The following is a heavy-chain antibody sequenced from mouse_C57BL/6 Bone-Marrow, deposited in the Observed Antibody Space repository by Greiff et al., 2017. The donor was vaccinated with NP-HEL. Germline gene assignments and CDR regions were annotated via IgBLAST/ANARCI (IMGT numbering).Heavy chain of an antibody. V-gene: IGHV7-3*01. CDR1: GFTFTDYY. CDR2: IRNKANGYTT. D-gene: IGHD2-3*01. J-gene: IGHJ1*03. CDR3: AREGLLGYFDV. Sequence: EVQVVESGGGLVQPGGSLSLSCAASGFTFTDYYMSWVRQPPGKALEWLGFIRNKANGYTTEYSASVKGRFTISRDNSQSILYLQMNALRAEDSATYYCAREGLLGYFDVWGTGTTVTVSS.